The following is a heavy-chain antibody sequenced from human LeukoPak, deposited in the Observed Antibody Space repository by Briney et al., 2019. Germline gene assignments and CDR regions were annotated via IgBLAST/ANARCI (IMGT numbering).Heavy chain of an antibody. D-gene: IGHD2-2*01. Sequence: SETLSLTCAVYGGSFSGYYWSWIRQPPGKGLGWIGEINHSGSTNYNPSLKSRVTISADTSKNQFSLKLSSVTAADTAVYYCARRRHCSSTSCKYNWFDPWGQGTLVTVSS. V-gene: IGHV4-34*01. CDR1: GGSFSGYY. CDR2: INHSGST. CDR3: ARRRHCSSTSCKYNWFDP. J-gene: IGHJ5*02.